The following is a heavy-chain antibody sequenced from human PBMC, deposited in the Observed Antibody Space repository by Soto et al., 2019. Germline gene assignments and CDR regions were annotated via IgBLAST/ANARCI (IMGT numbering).Heavy chain of an antibody. CDR2: INHSGST. Sequence: QVHLQQWGAGQLKPSETLSLTCAVYGGSFSGYYWSWIRQPPGKGLEWIGEINHSGSTNYSPSLKSRVAISVDTSKNQFALKLSSVTAADTAVYYCAAFHVLLWFGESPNRHLQYWGQGTLVTISS. CDR1: GGSFSGYY. V-gene: IGHV4-34*01. J-gene: IGHJ4*02. D-gene: IGHD3-10*01. CDR3: AAFHVLLWFGESPNRHLQY.